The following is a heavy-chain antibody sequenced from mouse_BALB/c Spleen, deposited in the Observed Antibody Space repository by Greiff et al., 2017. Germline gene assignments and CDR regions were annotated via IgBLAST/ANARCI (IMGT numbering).Heavy chain of an antibody. CDR1: GFTFSSYG. CDR3: ARHDGNSPFDY. J-gene: IGHJ3*01. Sequence: EVQLLESGGDLVKPGGSLKLSCAASGFTFSSYGMSWVRQTPDKRLEWVATISSGGSYTYYPDSVKGRFTISRDNAKNTLYLQMSSLKSEDTAMYYCARHDGNSPFDYWGQGTLVTVSA. V-gene: IGHV5-6*01. D-gene: IGHD2-1*01. CDR2: ISSGGSYT.